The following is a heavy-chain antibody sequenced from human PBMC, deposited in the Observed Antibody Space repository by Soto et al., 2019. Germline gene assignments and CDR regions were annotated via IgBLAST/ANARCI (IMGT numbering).Heavy chain of an antibody. CDR1: GGSISGYY. D-gene: IGHD3-10*01. J-gene: IGHJ4*02. CDR2: IYYSGST. V-gene: IGHV4-59*01. Sequence: PSETLSLTCTVSGGSISGYYWSWIRQPPGKGLEWIGYIYYSGSTNYNPSLKSRVTISVDTSKNQFSLKLSSVTAADTAVYYCARAPRGNYGYPSYFDYWGQGTLVIVSS. CDR3: ARAPRGNYGYPSYFDY.